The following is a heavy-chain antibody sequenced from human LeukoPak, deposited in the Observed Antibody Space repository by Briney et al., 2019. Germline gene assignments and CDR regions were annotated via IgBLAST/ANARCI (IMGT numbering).Heavy chain of an antibody. CDR1: EFTFSDYY. Sequence: PGGSLRLSCAASEFTFSDYYMSWIRQAPGKGLEWVSYISYSGDTIYYADSVKGRFTVSRDNAKNSLYLQMNSLRAEDTAVYYCAKPWRAASYYFDYWGQGTLVTVSS. J-gene: IGHJ4*02. CDR2: ISYSGDTI. V-gene: IGHV3-11*04. CDR3: AKPWRAASYYFDY.